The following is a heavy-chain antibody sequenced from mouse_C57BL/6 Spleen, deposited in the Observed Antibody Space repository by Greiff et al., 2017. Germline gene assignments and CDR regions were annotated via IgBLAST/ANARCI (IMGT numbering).Heavy chain of an antibody. D-gene: IGHD2-1*01. CDR2: IDPNSGGT. J-gene: IGHJ1*03. CDR3: ARRGTYGNYGYFDV. Sequence: QVQLQQPGAELVKPGASVKLSCKASGYTFTSYWMHWVKQRPGRGLEWIGRIDPNSGGTKYNEKFKSKATLTVDKPSSTAYMQLSSLTSKDSAVYDCARRGTYGNYGYFDVWGTGTTVTVSS. V-gene: IGHV1-72*01. CDR1: GYTFTSYW.